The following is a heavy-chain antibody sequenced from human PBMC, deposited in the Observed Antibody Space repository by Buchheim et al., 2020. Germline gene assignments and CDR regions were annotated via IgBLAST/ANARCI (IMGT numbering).Heavy chain of an antibody. J-gene: IGHJ5*02. CDR2: IYNSGST. CDR3: ARGPYSSSSGDNWFDP. Sequence: QVQLQESGPGLVKPSETLSLTCTVSGGSISSYYWSWLRQPAGKGLEWIGRIYNSGSTNYNPSLKRRVTMSVDTSKNQFSLKRSSVTAADTAVYYCARGPYSSSSGDNWFDPWGQGTL. D-gene: IGHD6-6*01. V-gene: IGHV4-4*07. CDR1: GGSISSYY.